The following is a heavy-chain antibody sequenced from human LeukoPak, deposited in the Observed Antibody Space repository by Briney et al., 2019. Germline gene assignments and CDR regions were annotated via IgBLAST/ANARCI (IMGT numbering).Heavy chain of an antibody. CDR2: ISGSGGST. J-gene: IGHJ2*01. D-gene: IGHD6-19*01. CDR1: GFTFSSYA. Sequence: GGSLRLSCAASGFTFSSYAMSWVRQAPGKGLEWVSAISGSGGSTYYADSVKGWFTISRDNSKNTLYLQMNSLRAEDTAVYYCAKKSRSIAVAGTAWYFDLWGRGTLVTVSS. CDR3: AKKSRSIAVAGTAWYFDL. V-gene: IGHV3-23*01.